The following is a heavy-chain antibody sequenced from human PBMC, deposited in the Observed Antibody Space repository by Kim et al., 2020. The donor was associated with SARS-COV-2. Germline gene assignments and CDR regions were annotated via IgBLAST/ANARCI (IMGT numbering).Heavy chain of an antibody. Sequence: GGSLRLSCAASGFTFSSYAMHLVRQAPGKGLEWVAVISYDGSNKYYADSVKGRFTISRDNSKNTLYLQMNSLRAEDTAVYYCARAVAGNYYYGMDFWGPGNTVPVAS. D-gene: IGHD6-19*01. CDR2: ISYDGSNK. J-gene: IGHJ6*02. CDR1: GFTFSSYA. CDR3: ARAVAGNYYYGMDF. V-gene: IGHV3-30*04.